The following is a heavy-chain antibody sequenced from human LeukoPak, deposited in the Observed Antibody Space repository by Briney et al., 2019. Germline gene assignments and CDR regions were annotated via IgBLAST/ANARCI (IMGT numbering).Heavy chain of an antibody. Sequence: ASVKVSCKASGYTFTGYYMHWVRQAPGQGLEWMGRINPNSGGTNYAQKFQGRVTMTRDTSISTAYMELSRLRSDDTAVYYCARDWGSSWYGSYFDYWGQGTLVTVSS. D-gene: IGHD6-13*01. V-gene: IGHV1-2*06. J-gene: IGHJ4*02. CDR3: ARDWGSSWYGSYFDY. CDR1: GYTFTGYY. CDR2: INPNSGGT.